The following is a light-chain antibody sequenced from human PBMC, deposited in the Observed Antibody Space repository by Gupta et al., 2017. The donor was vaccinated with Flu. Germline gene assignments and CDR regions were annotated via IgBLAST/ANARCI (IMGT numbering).Light chain of an antibody. CDR2: QDN. CDR1: KLGHKY. J-gene: IGLJ2*01. CDR3: QAWDSSTAD. V-gene: IGLV3-1*01. Sequence: SYELTQPPSVSVSPGQTASITCSGDKLGHKYVCWYQQKPGQSPVLLMYQDNKRPSRIPERFSGSNSGNTATLTISGTQAMDEADYYCQAWDSSTADFGGGTRLTVL.